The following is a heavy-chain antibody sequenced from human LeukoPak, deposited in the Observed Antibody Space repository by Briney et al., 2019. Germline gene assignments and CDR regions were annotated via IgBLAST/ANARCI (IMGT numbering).Heavy chain of an antibody. V-gene: IGHV3-21*01. D-gene: IGHD4/OR15-4a*01. CDR1: GFTFSSYS. Sequence: GGSLGLSCAASGFTFSSYSMNWVRQAPGKGLEWVSSISSSSSYIYYADSVKGRFTISRDNAKNSLYLQMNSLRAEDTAVYYCARDPVMTMVAPDYWGQGTLVTVSS. CDR2: ISSSSSYI. CDR3: ARDPVMTMVAPDY. J-gene: IGHJ4*02.